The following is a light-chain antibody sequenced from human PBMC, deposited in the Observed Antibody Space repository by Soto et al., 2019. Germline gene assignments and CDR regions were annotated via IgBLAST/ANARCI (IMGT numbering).Light chain of an antibody. CDR3: QQYYSYPWT. Sequence: AIRMTQSPSSLSASTGDRVTITCRASQGISSYLAWYQQKPGKAPKLLIYAASTWQSGVPSRFSGSGSGTDVTLTISCLQSEDFATYYCQQYYSYPWTFGQGTKVEIK. J-gene: IGKJ1*01. CDR2: AAS. V-gene: IGKV1-8*01. CDR1: QGISSY.